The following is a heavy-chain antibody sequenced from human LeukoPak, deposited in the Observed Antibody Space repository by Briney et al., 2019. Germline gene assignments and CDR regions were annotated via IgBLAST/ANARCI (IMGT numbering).Heavy chain of an antibody. D-gene: IGHD3-22*01. CDR2: ISSSSSYI. Sequence: GVYLRLSCSASGFTFNSYSMNWVRPAPGKGLEWVSSISSSSSYIYYAEAVKGRFTISRDNAKSSLYLQMSSLRAEDTAVYYCARDQGYYYDSSGYYLDYWGQGTLVTVSS. V-gene: IGHV3-21*01. J-gene: IGHJ4*02. CDR3: ARDQGYYYDSSGYYLDY. CDR1: GFTFNSYS.